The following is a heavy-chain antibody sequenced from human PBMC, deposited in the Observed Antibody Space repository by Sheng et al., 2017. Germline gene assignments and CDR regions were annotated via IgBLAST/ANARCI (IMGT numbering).Heavy chain of an antibody. CDR2: ISYDGSNK. J-gene: IGHJ4*02. Sequence: QVQLVESGGGVVQPGRSLRLSCAASGFTFSSYAMHWVRQAPGKGLEWVAVISYDGSNKYYADSVKGRFTISRDNSKNTLYLQMNSLRAEDTAVYYCAREGGWELLGERVYFDYWGQGTLVTVSS. CDR1: GFTFSSYA. D-gene: IGHD1-26*01. CDR3: AREGGWELLGERVYFDY. V-gene: IGHV3-30*04.